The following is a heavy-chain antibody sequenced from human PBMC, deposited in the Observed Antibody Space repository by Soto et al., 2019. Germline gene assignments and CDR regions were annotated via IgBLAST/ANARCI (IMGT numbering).Heavy chain of an antibody. J-gene: IGHJ4*02. Sequence: SETLSLTCTVSGGSISSYYWRWNRQPPGKGLEWIGYIYYSGSTNYNPSLKSRVTISVDTSKNQFSLKLSSVTAADTAVYYCARTLYSYGPRFDYWGQGTLVTVSS. CDR1: GGSISSYY. V-gene: IGHV4-59*01. CDR2: IYYSGST. D-gene: IGHD5-18*01. CDR3: ARTLYSYGPRFDY.